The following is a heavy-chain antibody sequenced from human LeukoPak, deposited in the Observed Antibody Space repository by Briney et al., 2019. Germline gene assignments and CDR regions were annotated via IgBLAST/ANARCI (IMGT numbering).Heavy chain of an antibody. J-gene: IGHJ4*02. Sequence: ASVKVSCKASGYTFTSYYMYWVRQAPGQGLEWMGIINPSGGSTSYAQKFQGRVTMTRDTSTSTVYMELSSLRSEDTAVYYCARDGCSGGSCRSYFDYWGQGTLVTVSS. CDR2: INPSGGST. CDR3: ARDGCSGGSCRSYFDY. D-gene: IGHD2-15*01. CDR1: GYTFTSYY. V-gene: IGHV1-46*01.